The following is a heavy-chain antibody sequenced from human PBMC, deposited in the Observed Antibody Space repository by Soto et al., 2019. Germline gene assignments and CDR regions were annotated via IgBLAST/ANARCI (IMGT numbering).Heavy chain of an antibody. CDR3: ARGRITIFGVVKNWFDP. J-gene: IGHJ5*02. CDR2: INAGNGNT. V-gene: IGHV1-3*01. Sequence: ASVKVSCKASGYTFTSYAMHWVRQAPGQRLEWMGWINAGNGNTKYSQKFQGRVTITRDTSASTAYMELSSLRSEDTAVYYCARGRITIFGVVKNWFDPWGQGTLVTVS. D-gene: IGHD3-3*01. CDR1: GYTFTSYA.